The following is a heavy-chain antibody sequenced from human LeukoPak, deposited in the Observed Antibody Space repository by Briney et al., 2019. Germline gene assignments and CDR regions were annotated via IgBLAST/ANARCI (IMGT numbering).Heavy chain of an antibody. CDR2: IDPSDSYT. D-gene: IGHD3-22*01. CDR3: ARQYYDDSGYQPSFDY. J-gene: IGHJ4*02. V-gene: IGHV5-10-1*01. Sequence: GESLRISCKGSGYSFTNYWISWVRQMPGKGLEWMGRIDPSDSYTNYSPSFQGHVTISVDKSISTAYLQWSGLKASDTAMYYCARQYYDDSGYQPSFDYWGQGTLVTVSS. CDR1: GYSFTNYW.